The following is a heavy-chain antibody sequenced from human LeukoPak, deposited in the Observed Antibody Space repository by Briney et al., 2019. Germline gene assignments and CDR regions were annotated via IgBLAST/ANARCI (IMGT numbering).Heavy chain of an antibody. CDR3: ASAQLWFHQGYYYGMDV. V-gene: IGHV4-39*07. CDR1: GASISSGDYY. CDR2: INHSGST. J-gene: IGHJ6*02. D-gene: IGHD5-18*01. Sequence: SETLSLTCTVSGASISSGDYYWSWIRQPPGKGLEWIGEINHSGSTNYNPSLKSRVTISVDTSKNQFSLKLSSVTAADTAVYYCASAQLWFHQGYYYGMDVWGQGTTVTVSS.